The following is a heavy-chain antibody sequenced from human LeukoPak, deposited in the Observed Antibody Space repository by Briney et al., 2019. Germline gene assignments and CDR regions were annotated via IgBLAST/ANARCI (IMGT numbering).Heavy chain of an antibody. V-gene: IGHV4-59*01. Sequence: SETLSLTCTVSGGSISSNYWSWIRQPPGKGLEWITYSSYTGSTNYNPSLKSRVTISVDTSKNQFSLRLRSVTAADTAVYYCATFIPSAGIDPWGQGTLVTVSS. D-gene: IGHD2-2*01. CDR1: GGSISSNY. J-gene: IGHJ5*02. CDR2: SSYTGST. CDR3: ATFIPSAGIDP.